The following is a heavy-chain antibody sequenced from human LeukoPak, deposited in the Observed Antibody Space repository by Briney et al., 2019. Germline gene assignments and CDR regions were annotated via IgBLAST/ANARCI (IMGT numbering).Heavy chain of an antibody. V-gene: IGHV3-48*03. CDR3: AELGITMIGGV. CDR1: GFTFSSYE. CDR2: ISSSGSTI. D-gene: IGHD3-10*02. J-gene: IGHJ6*04. Sequence: GGSLRLSCAASGFTFSSYEMNWVRQAPGKGLEWVSYISSSGSTIYYADSVKGRFTISRDNAENSLYLQMNNLRAEDTAVYYCAELGITMIGGVWGKGTTVTISS.